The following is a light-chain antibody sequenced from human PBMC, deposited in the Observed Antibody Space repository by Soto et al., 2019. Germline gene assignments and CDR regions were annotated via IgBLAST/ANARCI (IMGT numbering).Light chain of an antibody. J-gene: IGKJ1*01. Sequence: VMTQTPLSLSVTPGQPASISCKSSQSLLQSGGKTSLDWDLQRPGQPPQLLIFEVSNRFSGVPDRFSGSGSGTDFTLHISRVEAEDVGVYYCLQGVQMPRTFGQGTKVEIK. CDR3: LQGVQMPRT. CDR1: QSLLQSGGKTS. V-gene: IGKV2D-29*01. CDR2: EVS.